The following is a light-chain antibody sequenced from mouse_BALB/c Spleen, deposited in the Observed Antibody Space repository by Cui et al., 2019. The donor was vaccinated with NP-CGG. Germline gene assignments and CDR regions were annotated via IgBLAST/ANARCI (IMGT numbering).Light chain of an antibody. CDR3: ALWYSNHWV. J-gene: IGLJ1*01. CDR1: PGAVTTSKY. CDR2: GTN. V-gene: IGLV1*01. Sequence: QAVVTQESALTTSPGETVTPTSRSSPGAVTTSKYANWVQEKTDHLFTGLIGGTNNRAPGVPARFSGSLIGDKAALTITGAQTEDEAIYFCALWYSNHWVFGGGTKLTVL.